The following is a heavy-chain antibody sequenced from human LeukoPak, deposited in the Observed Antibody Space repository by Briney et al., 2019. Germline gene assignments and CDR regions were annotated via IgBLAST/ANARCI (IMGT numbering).Heavy chain of an antibody. CDR2: VSSSGSTI. CDR3: AREPIAARNFDY. J-gene: IGHJ4*02. D-gene: IGHD6-6*01. CDR1: GFTFSTYE. V-gene: IGHV3-48*03. Sequence: PGGSLRLSCAASGFTFSTYEMNWVRQAPGKGLEWVSYVSSSGSTIYYADSVRGRFTISRDNAKNSLYLQMNSLRAEDTAVYYCAREPIAARNFDYWGQGTLVTVSS.